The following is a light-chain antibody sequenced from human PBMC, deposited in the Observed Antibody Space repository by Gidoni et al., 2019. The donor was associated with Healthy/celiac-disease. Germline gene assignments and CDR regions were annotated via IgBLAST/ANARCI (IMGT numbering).Light chain of an antibody. V-gene: IGKV1D-13*01. J-gene: IGKJ5*01. CDR1: QGISSA. CDR3: QQFNNYPF. CDR2: DAS. Sequence: AIQLTQSPSSLSASVGDRVTITCRASQGISSALAWYQQKPGKAPKLLIYDASSLESGVPSRFSGSGSGTDFTLTISSLQPEDFATYYCQQFNNYPFFXQXTRLEIK.